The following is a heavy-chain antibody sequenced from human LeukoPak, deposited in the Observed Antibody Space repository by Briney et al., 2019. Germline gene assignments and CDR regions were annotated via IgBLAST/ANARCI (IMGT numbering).Heavy chain of an antibody. V-gene: IGHV3-30*03. Sequence: GGSLRLSCAASGVTFSSYGMHWVRQAPGKGLEWVALISSDGNDKLYGDSVKGRFTISRDDSKSTLYLQTNSLRAEDTAVYYCTTKVIRGNSGDDYDDWGQGTLVTVSS. D-gene: IGHD5-12*01. CDR1: GVTFSSYG. J-gene: IGHJ4*02. CDR3: TTKVIRGNSGDDYDD. CDR2: ISSDGNDK.